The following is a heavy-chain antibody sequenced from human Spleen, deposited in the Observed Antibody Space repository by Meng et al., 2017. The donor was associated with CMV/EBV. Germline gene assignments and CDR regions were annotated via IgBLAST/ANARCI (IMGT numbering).Heavy chain of an antibody. CDR2: IVPILGII. J-gene: IGHJ4*02. CDR1: GGTLRGYA. Sequence: SGGTLRGYAISGVRQATGQGLEWMGRIVPILGIINYAQKFQGTVTITADRSTGTAYMELSSLRSEDTAVYYCARTGSSWYRGYFDYWGQGTLVTVSS. V-gene: IGHV1-69*04. CDR3: ARTGSSWYRGYFDY. D-gene: IGHD6-13*01.